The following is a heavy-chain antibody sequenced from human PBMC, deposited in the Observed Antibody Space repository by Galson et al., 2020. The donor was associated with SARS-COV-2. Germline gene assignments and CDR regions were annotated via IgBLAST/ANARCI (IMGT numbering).Heavy chain of an antibody. Sequence: TLSLTCNVSGGSISSGVYYWSWIRQSPGKGLEWIGYMFYTGSAYYNPSLKSRVAISLDTSNYHFSLKLRSVTAADTAMYYCVRGKGYFGQNFHRWGQGTLVTVSS. D-gene: IGHD5-18*01. J-gene: IGHJ1*01. CDR3: VRGKGYFGQNFHR. CDR1: GGSISSGVYY. V-gene: IGHV4-30-4*01. CDR2: MFYTGSA.